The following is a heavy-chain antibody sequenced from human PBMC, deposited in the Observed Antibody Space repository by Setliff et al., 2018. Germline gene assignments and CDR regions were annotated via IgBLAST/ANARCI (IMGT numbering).Heavy chain of an antibody. CDR1: GLIFSNNW. J-gene: IGHJ5*02. CDR2: INKDGSER. Sequence: WGSLRLSCVASGLIFSNNWMSWVRQAPGKGLEWVTNINKDGSERNYVDSVKGRFTISRDNAKNSVYLQMNSLRADNTAVYYCVPQGPGYGNGWWTNWFDPWGQGTLVTVS. CDR3: VPQGPGYGNGWWTNWFDP. D-gene: IGHD6-19*01. V-gene: IGHV3-7*03.